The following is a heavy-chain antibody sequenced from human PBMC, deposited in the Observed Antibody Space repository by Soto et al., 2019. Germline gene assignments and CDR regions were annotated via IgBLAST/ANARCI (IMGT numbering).Heavy chain of an antibody. V-gene: IGHV3-30*18. Sequence: PGGSLRLSCAASGFTFSSYGMHWVRQAPGKGLEWVAVISYDGSNKYYADSVKGRFTISRDNSKNTLYLQMNSLRAEDTAVYYCAKDRVPNSSSWFTWGQGTLVTVS. CDR1: GFTFSSYG. D-gene: IGHD6-13*01. J-gene: IGHJ4*02. CDR2: ISYDGSNK. CDR3: AKDRVPNSSSWFT.